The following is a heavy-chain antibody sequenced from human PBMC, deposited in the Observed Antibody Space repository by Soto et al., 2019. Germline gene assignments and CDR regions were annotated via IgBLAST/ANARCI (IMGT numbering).Heavy chain of an antibody. J-gene: IGHJ3*02. CDR2: IKSKTDGGTT. CDR3: HTPHGRNAFDI. CDR1: GFTFSNAW. V-gene: IGHV3-15*01. Sequence: PGGSLRLSCAASGFTFSNAWMSWVRQAPGKGLEWVGRIKSKTDGGTTDYAAPVKGRFSISRHDSENTLYLQMNSLRVEDTGIYYCHTPHGRNAFDIWGPGTVVTVSS. D-gene: IGHD2-8*01.